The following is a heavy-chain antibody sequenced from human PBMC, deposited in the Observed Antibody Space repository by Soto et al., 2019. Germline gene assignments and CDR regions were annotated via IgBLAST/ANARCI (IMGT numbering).Heavy chain of an antibody. CDR3: AREGNLGRWLQPLDF. CDR1: GDSISAYS. J-gene: IGHJ4*02. V-gene: IGHV4-59*01. D-gene: IGHD5-12*01. CDR2: IHYNGNT. Sequence: PSETLSHTCTVSGDSISAYSWSWVRQPPGKGLEWIGNIHYNGNTKYNPSLKSRVSMSVDTSKNQFSLRLISVTAADTAKYFCAREGNLGRWLQPLDFWGQGTLVTSP.